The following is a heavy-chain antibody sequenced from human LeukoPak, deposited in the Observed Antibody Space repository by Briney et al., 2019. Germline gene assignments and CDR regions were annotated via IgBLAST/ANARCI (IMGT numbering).Heavy chain of an antibody. CDR2: IGYSGGDI. CDR3: AKYAPPTTVVTRFFDY. J-gene: IGHJ4*02. D-gene: IGHD4-23*01. CDR1: GFTFSSYA. V-gene: IGHV3-23*01. Sequence: GGSLSLSCAAPGFTFSSYAMTWVRQAPGKGLEWVSVIGYSGGDIQYADSVKGRFTISRDNSKNTLYLQMNSLRVEDTAVYYCAKYAPPTTVVTRFFDYWGQGTLVTVSS.